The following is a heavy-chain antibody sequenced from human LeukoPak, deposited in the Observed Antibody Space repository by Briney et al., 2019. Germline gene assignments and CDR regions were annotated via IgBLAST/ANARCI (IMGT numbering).Heavy chain of an antibody. V-gene: IGHV3-48*03. CDR3: AREGYSSGLGFQH. Sequence: GGSLRLSCAASGFTFSSYEMNWVRQAPGKGLEWVLYISSSGSTIYYADSVKGRFTISRDNAKNSLYLQMNSLRAEDTAVYYCAREGYSSGLGFQHWGQGTLVTVSS. CDR2: ISSSGSTI. J-gene: IGHJ1*01. CDR1: GFTFSSYE. D-gene: IGHD6-19*01.